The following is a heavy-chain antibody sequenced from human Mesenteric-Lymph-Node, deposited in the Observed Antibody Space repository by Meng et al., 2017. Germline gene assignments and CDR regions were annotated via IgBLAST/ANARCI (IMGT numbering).Heavy chain of an antibody. CDR2: IYHSGST. CDR1: GGSISSSNW. CDR3: ARVGQWLPIDY. V-gene: IGHV4-4*02. J-gene: IGHJ4*02. D-gene: IGHD6-19*01. Sequence: QEPAQGLVNTSGTLSLTCAVSGGSISSSNWWSWVRQPPGKGLEWIGEIYHSGSTNYNPSLKSRVTISVDKSKNQFSLNLSSVTAADTAVYYCARVGQWLPIDYWGQGTLVTGSS.